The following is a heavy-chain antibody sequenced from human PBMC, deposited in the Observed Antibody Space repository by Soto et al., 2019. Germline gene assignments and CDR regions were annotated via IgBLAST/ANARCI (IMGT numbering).Heavy chain of an antibody. CDR3: ARAFLFPNHWFDA. D-gene: IGHD7-27*01. CDR2: IDYSGST. Sequence: SETLSLTCTVSGDSISSYYWSWIRQPPGKGLEWIGYIDYSGSTNYNPSLKSRITISRDTSKNQFSLRLSSVTAADTAVYFCARAFLFPNHWFDAWGHGTLVTVSS. V-gene: IGHV4-59*01. CDR1: GDSISSYY. J-gene: IGHJ5*01.